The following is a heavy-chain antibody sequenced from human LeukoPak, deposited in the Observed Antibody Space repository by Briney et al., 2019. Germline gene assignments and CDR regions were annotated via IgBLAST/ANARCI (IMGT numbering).Heavy chain of an antibody. CDR1: GFTFSSYS. CDR3: ARDLSGGYCSGGSCAGPDAFDI. D-gene: IGHD2-15*01. CDR2: ISSSSSYI. V-gene: IGHV3-21*01. Sequence: GGSLRLSCAASGFTFSSYSMNWVRQAPGKGLEWVSSISSSSSYIYYADSVKGRFTISRDNAKNSLYLQMNSLRAEDTAVYYCARDLSGGYCSGGSCAGPDAFDIWGQGTMVTVSS. J-gene: IGHJ3*02.